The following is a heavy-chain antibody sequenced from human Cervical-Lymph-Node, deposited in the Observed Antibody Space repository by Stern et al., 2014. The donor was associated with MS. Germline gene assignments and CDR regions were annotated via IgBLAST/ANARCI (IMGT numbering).Heavy chain of an antibody. CDR1: GFTFSTYA. J-gene: IGHJ3*02. V-gene: IGHV3-30*18. D-gene: IGHD6-19*01. CDR3: AKDASTQWLVQSDAFDI. Sequence: VQLVESGGGVVQPGRSLRLSCAVSGFTFSTYAIHWVRQAPGKGLEWVAVVSYDGTTAYYAYSVKGRFTISRDNSRNTLYLQMNSLRAEDTALYYCAKDASTQWLVQSDAFDIWGQGTMVIVSS. CDR2: VSYDGTTA.